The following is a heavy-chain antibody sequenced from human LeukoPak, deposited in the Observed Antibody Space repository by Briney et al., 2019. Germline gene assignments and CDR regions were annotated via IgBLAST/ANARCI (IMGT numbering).Heavy chain of an antibody. CDR2: ISYDGSNK. V-gene: IGHV3-30*18. D-gene: IGHD3-9*01. CDR3: AKSLSHRILPRWDAFDI. J-gene: IGHJ3*02. CDR1: GFTFSSYG. Sequence: PGGSLRLSCAASGFTFSSYGMHWVRQAPGKGLEWVAVISYDGSNKYYADSVKGRFTISRDNSKNTLYLQMNGLRAEDTAVYYCAKSLSHRILPRWDAFDIWGQGTMVTVSS.